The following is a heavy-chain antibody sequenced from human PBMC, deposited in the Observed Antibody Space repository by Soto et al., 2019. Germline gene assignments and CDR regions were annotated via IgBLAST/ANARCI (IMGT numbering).Heavy chain of an antibody. CDR1: GGTFSSYT. CDR2: TIPILGIA. D-gene: IGHD2-21*02. V-gene: IGHV1-69*04. Sequence: SVKVSCKASGGTFSSYTISWVRQAPGQGLEWMGRTIPILGIANYAQKFQGRVTITADKSTSTAYMELSSLRSEDTAVYYCARDRGDSTFDYWGQGTLVTVSS. CDR3: ARDRGDSTFDY. J-gene: IGHJ4*02.